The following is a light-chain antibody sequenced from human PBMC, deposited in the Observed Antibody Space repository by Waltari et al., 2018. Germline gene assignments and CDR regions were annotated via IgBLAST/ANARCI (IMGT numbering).Light chain of an antibody. CDR2: DVV. V-gene: IGLV2-11*01. J-gene: IGLJ7*01. CDR3: CSYAGSYTFV. Sequence: QSALTQSRSVSGSPGQSVTISCSGTSSDVGSYNFFSWYQQHPGNAPKLLIYDVVKRPSGVPDRFSGSKSGNTASLTISGLQTEDESDYYCCSYAGSYTFVFGGGTQLTVL. CDR1: SSDVGSYNF.